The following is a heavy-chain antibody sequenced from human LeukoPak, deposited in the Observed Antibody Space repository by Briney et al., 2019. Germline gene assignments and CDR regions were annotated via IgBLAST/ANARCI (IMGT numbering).Heavy chain of an antibody. CDR3: ARDRRKAAGTPLDY. CDR1: GYTFTGYY. J-gene: IGHJ4*02. D-gene: IGHD6-13*01. V-gene: IGHV1-2*02. CDR2: INPNSGGT. Sequence: GASVKVSCKASGYTFTGYYMHWVRQAPGQGREWMGWINPNSGGTNYAQKFQGRVTMTRDTSISTAYMELSRLRSDDTAVYYCARDRRKAAGTPLDYWGQGTLVTVSS.